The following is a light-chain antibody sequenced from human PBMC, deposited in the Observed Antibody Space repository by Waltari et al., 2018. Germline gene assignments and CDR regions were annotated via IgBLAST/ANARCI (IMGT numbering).Light chain of an antibody. J-gene: IGLJ2*01. CDR3: STWNNDLGGFVL. CDR2: RND. V-gene: IGLV1-47*01. Sequence: QSVLTQPPSVSGTSGQTITIPCSGRNSNIPRNFFFWYQHLPGAPPRLLISRNDQRPSGIPDRFSGSMSGTSASLAISGLRSDDEGDYFCSTWNNDLGGFVLFGEGTRLTVL. CDR1: NSNIPRNF.